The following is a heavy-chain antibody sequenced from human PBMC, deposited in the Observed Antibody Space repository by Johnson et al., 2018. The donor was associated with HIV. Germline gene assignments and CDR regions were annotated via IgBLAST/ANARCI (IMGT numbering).Heavy chain of an antibody. CDR2: ISWNSGSI. CDR3: ARSMRGAFDV. J-gene: IGHJ3*01. V-gene: IGHV3-9*01. CDR1: GFTFDDYA. Sequence: VQLVESGGGLVQPGRSLRLSCAASGFTFDDYAMHWVRQAPGKGLEWVSGISWNSGSIGYADSVKGRFTISRDNAKNSLYLQMNSLRAEDTAVYYCARSMRGAFDVWGQGTMVTVSS. D-gene: IGHD3-10*01.